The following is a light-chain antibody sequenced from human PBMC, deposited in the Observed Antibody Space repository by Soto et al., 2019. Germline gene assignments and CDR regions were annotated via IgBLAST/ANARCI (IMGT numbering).Light chain of an antibody. CDR2: EVS. CDR1: SSDVGGYNY. CDR3: SSSAGSKNVV. Sequence: QSALTQPPSATGSPGQSVTISCTGTSSDVGGYNYVSWYQPHPGKAPKLMIYEVSKRPSGVPDRFSGSKSGNTASLTVSGLQAEDEADYYCSSSAGSKNVVFGGGTKVT. J-gene: IGLJ2*01. V-gene: IGLV2-8*01.